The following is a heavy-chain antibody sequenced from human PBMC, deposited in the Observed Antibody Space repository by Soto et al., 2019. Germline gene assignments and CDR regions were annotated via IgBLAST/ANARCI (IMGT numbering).Heavy chain of an antibody. CDR2: ISSRSYTI. CDR3: ARGGSSSDNGMDV. J-gene: IGHJ6*02. Sequence: EVQLVESGGGLVQPGGSLRLSCAASGFSFSTYSMNWVRQAPGKGLEWVSYISSRSYTIYSVDSVKGRFTISRDNAKNSLYLQMNSLRDEDTAVYYCARGGSSSDNGMDVWGQGTTVTVSS. V-gene: IGHV3-48*02. D-gene: IGHD6-6*01. CDR1: GFSFSTYS.